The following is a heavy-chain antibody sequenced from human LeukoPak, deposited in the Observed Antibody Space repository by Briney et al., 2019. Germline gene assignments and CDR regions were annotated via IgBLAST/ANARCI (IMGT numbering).Heavy chain of an antibody. CDR3: ARDRLVDY. D-gene: IGHD6-6*01. CDR1: GFTFSRHS. J-gene: IGHJ4*02. CDR2: MSVISGLI. Sequence: GGSLRLSCAASGFTFSRHSMNWVRQAPGKGLEWVSSMSVISGLIYYADSVKGRFTISRDNAKSSLYLQMNSLTAEDTAVYYCARDRLVDYWGQGTLVTVSS. V-gene: IGHV3-21*01.